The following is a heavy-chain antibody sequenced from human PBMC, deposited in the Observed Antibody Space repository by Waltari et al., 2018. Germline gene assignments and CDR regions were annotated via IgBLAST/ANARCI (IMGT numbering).Heavy chain of an antibody. CDR3: ARESAYGGNSFDY. D-gene: IGHD4-17*01. CDR1: GGSVSSGSYY. CDR2: IYYSGST. Sequence: QVQLQESGPGLVKPSETLSLTCTVSGGSVSSGSYYWNWIRQPPGKGLEWIGYIYYSGSTNYNPSLKSRVTISVDTSKNQFSLKLSSVTAADTAVYYCARESAYGGNSFDYWGQGTLVTVSS. J-gene: IGHJ4*02. V-gene: IGHV4-61*01.